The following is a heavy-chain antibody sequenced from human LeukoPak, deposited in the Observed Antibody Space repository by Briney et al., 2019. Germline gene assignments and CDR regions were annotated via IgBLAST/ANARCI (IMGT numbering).Heavy chain of an antibody. CDR1: GFTFDDYA. J-gene: IGHJ4*02. CDR2: ISWNSGSI. CDR3: AKDRSINISVAGPFDY. D-gene: IGHD6-19*01. V-gene: IGHV3-9*01. Sequence: GGSLRLSSAASGFTFDDYAMHWVRQAPGKGLEWVSGISWNSGSIGYADSVKGRFTISRDNAKNSLYLQMNSLRAEDTALYYCAKDRSINISVAGPFDYWGQGTLVTVSS.